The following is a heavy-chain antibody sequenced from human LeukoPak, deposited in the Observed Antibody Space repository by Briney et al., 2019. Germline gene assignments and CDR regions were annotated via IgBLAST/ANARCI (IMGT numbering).Heavy chain of an antibody. Sequence: LPGGSLRLSCAASGFLFSRCAMSWVRQAPGKGLEWVSSISGAGDIAHYAESAKGRFTISRDNSGNTLYVQMDSLRAEDTAVYYCAKVKSSLTLIGAWGQGTLVTVSP. CDR1: GFLFSRCA. CDR3: AKVKSSLTLIGA. J-gene: IGHJ5*02. D-gene: IGHD2-8*01. V-gene: IGHV3-23*01. CDR2: ISGAGDIA.